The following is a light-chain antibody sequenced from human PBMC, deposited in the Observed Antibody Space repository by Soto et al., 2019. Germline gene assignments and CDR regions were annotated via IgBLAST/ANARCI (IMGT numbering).Light chain of an antibody. J-gene: IGKJ5*01. V-gene: IGKV2-28*01. Sequence: DIVLTQSPLSLPVTPGEPASFSCRSSQSLLHSNGYNYLHWYLQKPGQSPQFLIYLGSNRASGVPDRFSGSGSGTDFTLKISRVEAEDVGVYYCMQALQTPQVTFGQGTRLEIK. CDR3: MQALQTPQVT. CDR1: QSLLHSNGYNY. CDR2: LGS.